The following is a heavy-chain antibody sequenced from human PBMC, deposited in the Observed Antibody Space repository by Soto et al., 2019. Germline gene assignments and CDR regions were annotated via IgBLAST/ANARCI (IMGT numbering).Heavy chain of an antibody. J-gene: IGHJ4*02. V-gene: IGHV3-23*01. CDR1: GFTFNNYA. CDR2: ISGGGDTT. CDR3: AKGRCGSGSLTPRVDF. D-gene: IGHD3-10*01. Sequence: EVQLLESGGGLVQPGGSLRPSCAASGFTFNNYAMTWVRQAPGKGLEWVSAISGGGDTTSYADSVKGRFTVSRDGSKNTLYLQRSSLRAEDTALYYCAKGRCGSGSLTPRVDFWGQGTLVTVSS.